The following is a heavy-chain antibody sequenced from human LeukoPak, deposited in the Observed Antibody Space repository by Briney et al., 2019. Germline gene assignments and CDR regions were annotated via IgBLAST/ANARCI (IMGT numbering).Heavy chain of an antibody. CDR3: ARGGYSSSVFDY. Sequence: GASVKVSCKASGGTFSSYAISWVRQAPGQGLEWMGGIIPIFGTANYAQKFQGRVTITADESTSTAYMELSSLRSADTAVYYCARGGYSSSVFDYWGQGTLVTVSS. J-gene: IGHJ4*02. V-gene: IGHV1-69*13. CDR1: GGTFSSYA. CDR2: IIPIFGTA. D-gene: IGHD6-6*01.